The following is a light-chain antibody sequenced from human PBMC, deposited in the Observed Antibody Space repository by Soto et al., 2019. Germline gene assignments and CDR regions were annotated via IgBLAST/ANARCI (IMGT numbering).Light chain of an antibody. CDR3: QQYSKWPT. J-gene: IGKJ5*01. CDR1: ESVSGN. V-gene: IGKV3-15*01. Sequence: IVMTQSPATLSVSPGERATLSCRASESVSGNLAWYQQKPGQAPRLLIYDTASRATAIPARFSGSGSGTEFTFTISSLQSEDFAVYYCQQYSKWPTFGQGTRLEIK. CDR2: DTA.